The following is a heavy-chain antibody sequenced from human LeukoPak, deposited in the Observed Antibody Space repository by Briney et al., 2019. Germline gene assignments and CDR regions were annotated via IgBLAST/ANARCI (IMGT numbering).Heavy chain of an antibody. J-gene: IGHJ4*02. CDR2: ISSSSSYI. D-gene: IGHD2-2*01. V-gene: IGHV3-21*01. Sequence: GGSLRLSCAASGFTFSSYSMNWVRQAPGKGLEWVSSISSSSSYIYYADSVKGRFTISRDNAKNSLYLQMNSLRAEDTAVYYCARGGDVVVPAAFTFDYWGQGTLVTVSS. CDR1: GFTFSSYS. CDR3: ARGGDVVVPAAFTFDY.